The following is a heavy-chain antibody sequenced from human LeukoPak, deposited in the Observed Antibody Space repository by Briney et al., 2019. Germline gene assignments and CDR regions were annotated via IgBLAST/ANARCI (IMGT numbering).Heavy chain of an antibody. CDR1: GFFFSTYW. V-gene: IGHV3-7*01. CDR2: IKHDAIEE. J-gene: IGHJ5*02. CDR3: SGESDP. Sequence: GGSLRLSCEASGFFFSTYWMAWVRQAPGKGLEWVASIKHDAIEEHYADSVKGRFTVSRDNGRNSLYLEMKSLRVEDTAGYYFSGESDPGGQGTLVIVSS.